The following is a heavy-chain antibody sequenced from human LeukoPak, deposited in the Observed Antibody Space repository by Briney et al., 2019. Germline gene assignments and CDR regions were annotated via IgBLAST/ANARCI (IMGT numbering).Heavy chain of an antibody. Sequence: PGGSLRLSCAASGFIFSSYWMHWVRHAPGKGLAWVSRINTDGSSTSYADSVKGRFTISRDNAKNTLYLQMNSLRAEDTAVYYCAREYSSGWIDYWGQGTLVTVSS. D-gene: IGHD6-19*01. CDR3: AREYSSGWIDY. J-gene: IGHJ4*02. CDR2: INTDGSST. V-gene: IGHV3-74*01. CDR1: GFIFSSYW.